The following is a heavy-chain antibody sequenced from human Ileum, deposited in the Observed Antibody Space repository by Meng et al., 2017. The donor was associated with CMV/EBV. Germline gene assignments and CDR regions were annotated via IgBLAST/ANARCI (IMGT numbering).Heavy chain of an antibody. D-gene: IGHD3-10*01. J-gene: IGHJ4*02. Sequence: QVQLQQGGPGLFKPSETLSLPCAVFGGSFTGYYWSWFRQSPGKGLEWIGEITHSGRTSYNLSLKSRVTISVDMSKYQFSLKLTSVTAADTAIYYCARGLASGWPDYWGQGTLVTVSS. CDR1: GGSFTGYY. V-gene: IGHV4-34*01. CDR3: ARGLASGWPDY. CDR2: ITHSGRT.